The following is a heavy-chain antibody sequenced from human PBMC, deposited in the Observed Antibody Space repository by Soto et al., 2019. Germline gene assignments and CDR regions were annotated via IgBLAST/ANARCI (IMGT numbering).Heavy chain of an antibody. CDR2: ISSSSSYI. CDR3: ARPPSIFYVFWGVYFSLAVFDI. J-gene: IGHJ3*02. D-gene: IGHD3-3*01. Sequence: LRLSCAASGFTFSSYSMNWVRQAPGKGLEWVSSISSSSSYIYYADSVKGRFTISRDNAKNSLYLQMNSLRAEDTAVYYCARPPSIFYVFWGVYFSLAVFDIGGQGKMVPVPS. V-gene: IGHV3-21*01. CDR1: GFTFSSYS.